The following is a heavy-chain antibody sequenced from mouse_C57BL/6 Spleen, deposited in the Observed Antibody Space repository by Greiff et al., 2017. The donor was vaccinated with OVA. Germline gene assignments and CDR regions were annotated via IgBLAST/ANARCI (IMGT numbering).Heavy chain of an antibody. D-gene: IGHD2-5*01. V-gene: IGHV10-1*01. CDR1: GFSFNTYA. CDR3: VRRYSNYDGGFAY. Sequence: EVNLVESGGGLVQPKGSLKLSCAASGFSFNTYAMNWVRQAPGKGLEWVARIRSKSNNYATYYADSVKDRFTISRDDSESMLYLQMNNLKTEDTAMYYCVRRYSNYDGGFAYWGQGTLVTVSA. J-gene: IGHJ3*01. CDR2: IRSKSNNYAT.